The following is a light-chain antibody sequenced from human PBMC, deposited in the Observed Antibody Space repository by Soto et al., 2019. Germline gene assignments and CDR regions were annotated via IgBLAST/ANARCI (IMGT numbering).Light chain of an antibody. CDR1: QTVSSW. Sequence: DIQMTQSPSTLSRSVGDRVTITCLASQTVSSWLAWYQQKPGKAPKLLIYKASTLKSGVPSRFSGSESGIEFTLTISSLQLDDFATYYCQHYNSYSESFGQGGKVDIK. V-gene: IGKV1-5*03. CDR3: QHYNSYSES. CDR2: KAS. J-gene: IGKJ1*01.